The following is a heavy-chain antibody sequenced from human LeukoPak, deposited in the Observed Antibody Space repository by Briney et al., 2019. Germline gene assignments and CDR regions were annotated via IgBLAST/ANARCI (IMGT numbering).Heavy chain of an antibody. CDR2: ISYDGSNK. J-gene: IGHJ6*02. CDR1: GFTFSGYP. V-gene: IGHV3-30*04. Sequence: PGGSLRLSCAASGFTFSGYPIHWVRQAPGKGLEWVAVISYDGSNKYYADSVKGRFTISRDNSKNTLYLQMNSLRAEDTAVYYCARVSVGPYYYYYYGMDVWGQGTTVTVSS. CDR3: ARVSVGPYYYYYYGMDV. D-gene: IGHD3/OR15-3a*01.